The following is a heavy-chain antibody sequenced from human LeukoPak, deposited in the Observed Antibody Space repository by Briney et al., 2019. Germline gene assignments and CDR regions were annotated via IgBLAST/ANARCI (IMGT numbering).Heavy chain of an antibody. Sequence: PGRSLRLSCAASGFTFSSYGMHWVRQAPGKGLEWVAVISYDGSNKYYADSVKGRFTISRDNSKNTLYLQMNSLRAEDTAVYYCVTSIVVVPAATGGTDAFDIWGQGTMVTVSS. D-gene: IGHD2-2*01. CDR2: ISYDGSNK. V-gene: IGHV3-30*03. J-gene: IGHJ3*02. CDR1: GFTFSSYG. CDR3: VTSIVVVPAATGGTDAFDI.